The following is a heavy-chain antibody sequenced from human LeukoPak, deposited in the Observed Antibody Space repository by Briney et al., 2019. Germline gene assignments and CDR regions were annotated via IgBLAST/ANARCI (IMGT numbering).Heavy chain of an antibody. J-gene: IGHJ6*04. CDR1: GITFSSYW. D-gene: IGHD3-10*02. Sequence: GGSLRLSCAASGITFSSYWMHWVRQAPGKGLVWVSRITSDGSNTNYADSVKGRFTISRDNAKNSLYLQMNSLRAEDTAVYYCAELGITMIGGVWGKGTTVTISS. CDR2: ITSDGSNT. V-gene: IGHV3-74*01. CDR3: AELGITMIGGV.